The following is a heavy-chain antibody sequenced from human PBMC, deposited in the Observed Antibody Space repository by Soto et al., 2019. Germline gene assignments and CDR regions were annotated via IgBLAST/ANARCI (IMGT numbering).Heavy chain of an antibody. J-gene: IGHJ4*02. D-gene: IGHD5-18*01. CDR3: TGVRGVDTAMERCFDY. CDR1: GYTFTSYG. Sequence: ASVKVSCKASGYTFTSYGISWVRQAPGQGLEWMGWISAYNGNTNYAQKLQGRVTMTTDTSTSTANMELRSLRSDNTAVNNCTGVRGVDTAMERCFDYWGQGTLVTVSS. CDR2: ISAYNGNT. V-gene: IGHV1-18*01.